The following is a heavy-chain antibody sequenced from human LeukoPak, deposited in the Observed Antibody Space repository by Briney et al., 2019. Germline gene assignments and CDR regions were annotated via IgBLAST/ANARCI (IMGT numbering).Heavy chain of an antibody. V-gene: IGHV1-69*06. CDR1: GGTFSSYT. D-gene: IGHD2-2*01. J-gene: IGHJ4*02. CDR3: ATDLPASFH. CDR2: IIPIFGTA. Sequence: GSSVKVSCKASGGTFSSYTISWVRQAPGQGLEWMGGIIPIFGTANYAQKFQGRVTMTEDTSTDTAYMELSSLRSEDTAVYYCATDLPASFHWGQGTLVTVSS.